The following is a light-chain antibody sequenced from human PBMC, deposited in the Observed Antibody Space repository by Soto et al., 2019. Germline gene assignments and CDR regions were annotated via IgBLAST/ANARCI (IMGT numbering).Light chain of an antibody. V-gene: IGKV2-24*01. CDR1: QSLLHSDGNTY. CDR2: RVS. J-gene: IGKJ2*01. Sequence: DVVLTQTPLSSPVTLGQPASISCRSSQSLLHSDGNTYLNWLHQRPGQPPRLLIYRVSNRFSGVPGRFSGSGAGTDFTLEIRRVEAEDVGIYYCMQATQYRPYTFGQGTKREI. CDR3: MQATQYRPYT.